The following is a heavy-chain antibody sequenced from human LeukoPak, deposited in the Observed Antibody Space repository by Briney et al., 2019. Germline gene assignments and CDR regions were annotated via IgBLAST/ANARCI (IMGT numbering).Heavy chain of an antibody. V-gene: IGHV1-18*01. CDR2: IGAYNGNT. J-gene: IGHJ6*02. D-gene: IGHD2-8*01. CDR1: GYTFTSYG. CDR3: ARDGHGERVYYYYYGMDV. Sequence: ASVKVSCKASGYTFTSYGISWVRQAPGQGLEWMGWIGAYNGNTNYAQKLQGRVTMTTDTSTSTAYMELRSLRSDDTAVYYCARDGHGERVYYYYYGMDVWGQGTTVTVSS.